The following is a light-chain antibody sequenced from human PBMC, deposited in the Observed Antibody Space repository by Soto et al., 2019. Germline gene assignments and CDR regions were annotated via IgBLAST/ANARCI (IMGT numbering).Light chain of an antibody. Sequence: QSAPTQPPSVSGSPGQSITISCTGTSSDVGDYNYVSWYQQHPGKAPKLMIYEVSNRPSGVSNRFSGSKSGNTASLTISGLQAEDEADYYCSSYTSSNTWVFGGGTKLTVL. CDR2: EVS. V-gene: IGLV2-14*01. CDR1: SSDVGDYNY. CDR3: SSYTSSNTWV. J-gene: IGLJ3*02.